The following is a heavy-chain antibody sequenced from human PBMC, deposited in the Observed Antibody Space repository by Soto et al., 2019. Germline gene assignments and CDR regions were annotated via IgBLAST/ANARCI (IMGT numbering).Heavy chain of an antibody. Sequence: QVQLVQSGAEVKKPGSSVKVSCKASGGTFSSYAISWVRQAPGQGLEWMGGIIPIFGTANYAQKFQGRVTITADKSPSTAYMELSGLRSEDTAVYYCARKAYCGGDCYSCYGMDVWGQGTTVTVSS. CDR2: IIPIFGTA. J-gene: IGHJ6*02. CDR1: GGTFSSYA. D-gene: IGHD2-21*02. CDR3: ARKAYCGGDCYSCYGMDV. V-gene: IGHV1-69*06.